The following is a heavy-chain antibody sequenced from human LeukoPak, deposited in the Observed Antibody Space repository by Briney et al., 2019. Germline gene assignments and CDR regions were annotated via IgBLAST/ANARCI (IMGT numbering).Heavy chain of an antibody. D-gene: IGHD6-13*01. CDR2: IYYSGST. V-gene: IGHV4-31*03. CDR3: ARQQLEGWGNWFDP. Sequence: SQTLSLTCTVSGGSISSGGYYWSWIRQHPGKGLEWIGYIYYSGSTYYNPSLKSRVTISLDTSKNQFSLKLSSVTAADTAVYYCARQQLEGWGNWFDPWGQGTLVTVSS. J-gene: IGHJ5*02. CDR1: GGSISSGGYY.